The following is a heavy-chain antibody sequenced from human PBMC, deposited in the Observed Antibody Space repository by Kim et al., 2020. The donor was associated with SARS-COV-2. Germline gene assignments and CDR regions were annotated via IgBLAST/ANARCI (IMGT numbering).Heavy chain of an antibody. V-gene: IGHV1-69*13. Sequence: VKVSCKASGGTFSSYAISWVRQAPGQGLEWMGGIIPIFGTANYAQKFQGRVTITADESTSTAYMELSSLRSEDTAVYYCARDRARITIFGVEPYYFDYWGQGTLVTVSS. D-gene: IGHD3-3*01. J-gene: IGHJ4*02. CDR1: GGTFSSYA. CDR3: ARDRARITIFGVEPYYFDY. CDR2: IIPIFGTA.